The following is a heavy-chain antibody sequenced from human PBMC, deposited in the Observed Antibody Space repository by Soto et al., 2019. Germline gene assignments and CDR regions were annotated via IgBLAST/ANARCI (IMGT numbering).Heavy chain of an antibody. D-gene: IGHD6-6*01. V-gene: IGHV4-39*01. Sequence: PSETLSLTYTVSGGSISSSTYYWGWMRQPPGKGLEWIASFFIGRNTYYNPSLKSRVTISVDTSKNQFSLKLTSVTAADTAVYYCAAPPRYWGQGTLVTVSS. CDR1: GGSISSSTYY. CDR3: AAPPRY. CDR2: FFIGRNT. J-gene: IGHJ4*02.